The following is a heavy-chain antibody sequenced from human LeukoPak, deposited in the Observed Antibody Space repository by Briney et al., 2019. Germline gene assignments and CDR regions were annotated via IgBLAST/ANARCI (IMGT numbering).Heavy chain of an antibody. Sequence: SETLSLTCAVYGGSFSGYYWSWIRQPPGKGLEWIGEINHSGSANYNPSLKSRVTISVDTSKNQFSLKLSSVTAADTAVYYCARSGDAFDIWGQGTMVTVSS. CDR2: INHSGSA. J-gene: IGHJ3*02. V-gene: IGHV4-34*01. CDR3: ARSGDAFDI. D-gene: IGHD3-10*01. CDR1: GGSFSGYY.